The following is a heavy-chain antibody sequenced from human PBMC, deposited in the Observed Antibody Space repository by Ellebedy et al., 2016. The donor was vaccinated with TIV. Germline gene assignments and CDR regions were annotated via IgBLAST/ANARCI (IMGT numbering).Heavy chain of an antibody. D-gene: IGHD3-22*01. V-gene: IGHV4-61*02. Sequence: LRLSXTVSGGSTSSGGYYWSWIRQPAGKGLEWIGRIYTSGSTDYNPSLKSRVTMSLDTSKNQFSLKVRSVTAADTSVYYCARGIVDLLPLKHFDSWGQGTRVTVSS. CDR3: ARGIVDLLPLKHFDS. CDR1: GGSTSSGGYY. CDR2: IYTSGST. J-gene: IGHJ4*02.